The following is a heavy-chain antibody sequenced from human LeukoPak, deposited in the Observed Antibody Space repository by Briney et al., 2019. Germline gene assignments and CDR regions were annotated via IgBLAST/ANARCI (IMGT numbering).Heavy chain of an antibody. CDR1: GGTFSNYA. Sequence: ASVKVSCKASGGTFSNYAFSWVRQAPGQGLEWMGGIIPIFRTTNYAEHFQGRVTITTDESTNTAYLDLSSLRSEDTADYYCAKDDGSATMGFDSWGQGTLVSVSS. V-gene: IGHV1-69*05. J-gene: IGHJ5*01. CDR3: AKDDGSATMGFDS. CDR2: IIPIFRTT. D-gene: IGHD1-26*01.